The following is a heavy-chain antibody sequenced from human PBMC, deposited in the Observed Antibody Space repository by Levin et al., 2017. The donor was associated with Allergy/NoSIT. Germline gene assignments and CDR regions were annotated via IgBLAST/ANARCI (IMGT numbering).Heavy chain of an antibody. D-gene: IGHD1-26*01. J-gene: IGHJ4*02. Sequence: GGSLRLSCAASGFTFSTFAMNWVRQARGQGLEWVSSISYSGDYTFYADSVRGRFTISRDNSEHTVYLQMNSLRAADTALYYCAKDVGTAYYSFDSWGQGTLVTVS. V-gene: IGHV3-23*01. CDR3: AKDVGTAYYSFDS. CDR1: GFTFSTFA. CDR2: ISYSGDYT.